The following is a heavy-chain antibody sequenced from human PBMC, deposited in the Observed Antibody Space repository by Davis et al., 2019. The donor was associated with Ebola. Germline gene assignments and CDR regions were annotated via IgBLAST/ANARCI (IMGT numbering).Heavy chain of an antibody. V-gene: IGHV4-59*11. CDR1: GGSIRTHY. Sequence: HPSETLSLTCTVSGGSIRTHYWTWIRQAPGKGLEWIGYIYYSGSTNYNSSLKSRVTISLDTSKNQFSLKLTSVTAADTAVYHCARDSRLGYCSGGSCYGLDYWGQGTLVTVSS. D-gene: IGHD2-15*01. CDR3: ARDSRLGYCSGGSCYGLDY. J-gene: IGHJ4*02. CDR2: IYYSGST.